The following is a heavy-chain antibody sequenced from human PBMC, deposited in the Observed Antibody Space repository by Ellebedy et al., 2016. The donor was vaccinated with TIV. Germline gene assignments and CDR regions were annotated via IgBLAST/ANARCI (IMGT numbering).Heavy chain of an antibody. CDR1: GGPISFYY. J-gene: IGHJ1*01. V-gene: IGHV4-59*01. Sequence: MPSETLSLTCTASGGPISFYYWSWIRQPPGKGLEWLGYIYYSGNTNYNPSLKSRVTMSVDTSKNQFSLKLSSVTAADTAVYYCARLGFTMGRGVPVRYFHYWGQGTLVTVSS. CDR2: IYYSGNT. D-gene: IGHD3-10*01. CDR3: ARLGFTMGRGVPVRYFHY.